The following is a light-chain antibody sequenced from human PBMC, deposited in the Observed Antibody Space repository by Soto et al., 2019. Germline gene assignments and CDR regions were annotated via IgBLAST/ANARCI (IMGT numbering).Light chain of an antibody. CDR3: QQYHNWPPQYT. J-gene: IGKJ2*01. V-gene: IGKV3-15*01. Sequence: EIVMTQSPATLSVSPGERATLSCRASQTVASNLAWYQQKPGQAPRLLIHGASTRATGVSARFSGSGSGTEFTLTISSLQSEDFAVYYCQQYHNWPPQYTFGQGTSCRSN. CDR1: QTVASN. CDR2: GAS.